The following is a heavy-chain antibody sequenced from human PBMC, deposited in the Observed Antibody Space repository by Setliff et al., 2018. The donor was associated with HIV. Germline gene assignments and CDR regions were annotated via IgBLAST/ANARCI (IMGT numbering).Heavy chain of an antibody. D-gene: IGHD4-17*01. CDR1: GGSFSGYY. CDR3: ARYDYGDFDY. J-gene: IGHJ4*02. Sequence: SETLSLTCAVFGGSFSGYYWSWIRPPPGKGLEWIGEINHSGSTDYNPSLKSRVTISVDTSKNQFSLNLSSVTAAEPAVYYCARYDYGDFDYWGQGTPVTVSS. V-gene: IGHV4-34*01. CDR2: INHSGST.